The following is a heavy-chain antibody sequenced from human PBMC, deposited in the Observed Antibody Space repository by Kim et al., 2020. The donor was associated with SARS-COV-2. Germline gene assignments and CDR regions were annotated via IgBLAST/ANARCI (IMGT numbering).Heavy chain of an antibody. J-gene: IGHJ4*02. CDR3: ARRASAGTFDY. Sequence: SETLSLTCTVSGGSISRNNYYWGWIRQPPGKGLEWSANIYYSGSTYYNPSLQSRVTISVDTSKNQFSLKLSSVTAADTAVYYCARRASAGTFDYWGQGTLVTVSS. V-gene: IGHV4-39*01. CDR1: GGSISRNNYY. D-gene: IGHD6-13*01. CDR2: IYYSGST.